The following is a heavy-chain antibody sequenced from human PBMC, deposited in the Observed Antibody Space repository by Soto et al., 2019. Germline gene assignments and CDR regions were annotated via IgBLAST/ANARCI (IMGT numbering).Heavy chain of an antibody. CDR3: ARRELLWFGRDAGWFDP. CDR2: IYYSGRT. V-gene: IGHV4-39*01. CDR1: GGSISSSSYY. J-gene: IGHJ5*02. Sequence: QLQLQESGPGLVKPSETLSLTCTVSGGSISSSSYYWGWIRQPPGKGLEWIGSIYYSGRTYFTPSLKSRVTISVDTSKNQFSLKRSSVTAADTAVYYCARRELLWFGRDAGWFDPWGQGTLVTVSS. D-gene: IGHD3-10*01.